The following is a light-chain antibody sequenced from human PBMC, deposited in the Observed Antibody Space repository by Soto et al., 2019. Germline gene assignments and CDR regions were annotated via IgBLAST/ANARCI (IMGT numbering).Light chain of an antibody. Sequence: QSVLTQPRSVSGSPGQSVIISCTGTSSHVGDYSFVSWYQHHPGKAPKVMIYDVSKRPSGVPDRFSGSKSGNTASLTISGLQAEDEADYYCCSYAGRYTYVFGTGTKLTVL. J-gene: IGLJ1*01. CDR2: DVS. CDR1: SSHVGDYSF. V-gene: IGLV2-11*01. CDR3: CSYAGRYTYV.